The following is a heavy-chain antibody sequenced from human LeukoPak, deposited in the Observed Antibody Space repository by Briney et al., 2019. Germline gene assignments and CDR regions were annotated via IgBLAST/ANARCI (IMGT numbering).Heavy chain of an antibody. Sequence: PGGSLRLSCAASGFTFSSYAMHWVRQAPGKGLEWVAVISYDGSNKYYADSVKGRFTISRDNSKNTLYLQMNSLRAEDTAVYYCAREWELLSGAFDIWGQGTMVTVSS. V-gene: IGHV3-30-3*01. CDR2: ISYDGSNK. CDR1: GFTFSSYA. CDR3: AREWELLSGAFDI. J-gene: IGHJ3*02. D-gene: IGHD1-26*01.